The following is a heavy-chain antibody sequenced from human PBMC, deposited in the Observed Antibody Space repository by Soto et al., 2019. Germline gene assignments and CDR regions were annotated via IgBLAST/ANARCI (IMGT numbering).Heavy chain of an antibody. J-gene: IGHJ5*02. V-gene: IGHV4-31*03. CDR1: GDSISRGGYY. CDR2: IYHSGST. CDR3: ARDGAGAYGLGWFDP. D-gene: IGHD2-21*01. Sequence: QVQLQESGPGLVKPSQTLSLTCTVSGDSISRGGYYWNWLRQHPRKGLEWIGYIYHSGSTIYNPSLKSRVTXSFDPSXXRLSLELSNVTAADTAVYYCARDGAGAYGLGWFDPWGQGILVTVSS.